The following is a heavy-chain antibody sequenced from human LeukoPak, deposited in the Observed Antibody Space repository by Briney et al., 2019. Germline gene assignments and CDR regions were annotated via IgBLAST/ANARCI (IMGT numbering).Heavy chain of an antibody. CDR3: ARTPDSSGWYMDS. Sequence: GGSLRLSCGASGFTFSSYWMNWVRRAPGKGLEWVANIKQDGSEKYYVGSVRGRFTISRDNAKNSLYLQMNSLRGEDTAVYYCARTPDSSGWYMDSWGQGTLVTVSS. CDR2: IKQDGSEK. J-gene: IGHJ1*01. D-gene: IGHD6-19*01. V-gene: IGHV3-7*01. CDR1: GFTFSSYW.